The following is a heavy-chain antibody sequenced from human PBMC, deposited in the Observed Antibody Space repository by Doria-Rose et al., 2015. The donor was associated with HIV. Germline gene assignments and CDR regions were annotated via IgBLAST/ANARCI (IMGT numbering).Heavy chain of an antibody. CDR3: ARVLSGTYDY. CDR2: IFYTGRT. V-gene: IGHV4-59*01. D-gene: IGHD1-26*01. J-gene: IGHJ4*02. Sequence: QVQLQESGPGLVKPSETLSLTCSVSGGSISHYYWSWIRQPPGKRLEYIGYIFYTGRTIYSPALKSRVSISIDTSKNKCSLRLSSVTAADTAEYYGARVLSGTYDYWGQGTLVTVSS. CDR1: GGSISHYY.